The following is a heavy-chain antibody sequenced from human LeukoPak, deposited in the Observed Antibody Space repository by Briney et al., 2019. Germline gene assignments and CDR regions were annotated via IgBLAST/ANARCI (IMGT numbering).Heavy chain of an antibody. CDR3: AKVPKGGYFDY. V-gene: IGHV3-7*03. J-gene: IGHJ4*02. CDR2: IKQAGTER. CDR1: GFSFGSYW. D-gene: IGHD6-13*01. Sequence: SGGSLRLSCAASGFSFGSYWMTWVRQAPGKGLEWVANIKQAGTERYYVDSVKGRFSISRDNSQNTLYLQMNSLRAEGTAVYYCAKVPKGGYFDYWGQGTLVTVSS.